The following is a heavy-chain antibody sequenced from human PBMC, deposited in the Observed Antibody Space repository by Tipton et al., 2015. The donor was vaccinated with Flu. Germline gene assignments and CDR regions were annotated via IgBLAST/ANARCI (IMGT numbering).Heavy chain of an antibody. CDR2: IYTSGTA. V-gene: IGHV4-4*07. J-gene: IGHJ4*02. CDR3: ARGAGSGTYVIYDY. Sequence: TLSLTCTVSGDSMSSYYWSWIRQPAGKGLEWIGRIYTSGTAIYSPSLRSRVSMSIDTSKNNFSLTLRSVTAADTAVHYCARGAGSGTYVIYDYWGQGTLVTVSS. CDR1: GDSMSSYY. D-gene: IGHD3-10*01.